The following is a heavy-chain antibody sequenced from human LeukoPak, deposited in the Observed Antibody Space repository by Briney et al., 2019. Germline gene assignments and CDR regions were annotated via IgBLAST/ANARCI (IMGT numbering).Heavy chain of an antibody. D-gene: IGHD5-18*01. CDR1: GYTFTGYY. CDR3: ARTRRVYSKTLRKGHHDAFDI. CDR2: INPNSGGT. J-gene: IGHJ3*02. Sequence: ASVKVSCKASGYTFTGYYMHWVRQAPGQGLEWMGWINPNSGGTNYAQKFQGWVTMTRDTSISTAYMELSRLRSDDTAVYYCARTRRVYSKTLRKGHHDAFDIWGQGTMVTVSS. V-gene: IGHV1-2*04.